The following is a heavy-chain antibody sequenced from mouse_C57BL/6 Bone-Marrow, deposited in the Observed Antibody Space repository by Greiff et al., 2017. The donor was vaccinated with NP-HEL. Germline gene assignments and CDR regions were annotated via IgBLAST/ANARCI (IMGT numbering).Heavy chain of an antibody. V-gene: IGHV7-3*01. D-gene: IGHD1-1*01. CDR1: GFTFTDYY. J-gene: IGHJ2*01. CDR2: IRNKANGYTT. Sequence: EVQVVESGGGLVQPGGSLSLSCAASGFTFTDYYMSWVRQPPGKALEWLGFIRNKANGYTTEYSASVKGRFTISRDNSQSILYLQMNALRAEDSATYYCARSYYYGSSPYYFDYWGQGTTLTVSS. CDR3: ARSYYYGSSPYYFDY.